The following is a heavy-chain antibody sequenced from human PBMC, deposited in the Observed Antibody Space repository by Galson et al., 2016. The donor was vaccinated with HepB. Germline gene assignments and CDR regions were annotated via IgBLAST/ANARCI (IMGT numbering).Heavy chain of an antibody. CDR1: GYTFTSYV. Sequence: SVKVSCKASGYTFTSYVMHWVRQAPGQRLEWMGWIDAGNGNTKYSQKFQGRVTITRDTSATTAYMELSSLKSEDTAVYYCARDPPRYCSGGSCNYYYDMDVWGQGTSFTVSS. CDR3: ARDPPRYCSGGSCNYYYDMDV. J-gene: IGHJ6*02. V-gene: IGHV1-3*01. D-gene: IGHD2-15*01. CDR2: IDAGNGNT.